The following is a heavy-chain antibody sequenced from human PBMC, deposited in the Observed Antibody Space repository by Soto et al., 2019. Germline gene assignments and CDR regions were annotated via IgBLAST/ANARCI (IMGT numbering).Heavy chain of an antibody. CDR2: INHSGST. J-gene: IGHJ5*01. V-gene: IGHV4-34*01. CDR3: ARARYGDFVTWFDS. D-gene: IGHD4-17*01. Sequence: SETLSLTCAVYGGSFSGYYWSWIRQPPGKELEWIGEINHSGSTNYNPSLKSRVTISVDTSKNQFSLKLSSVTAADTAVYYCARARYGDFVTWFDSWGQGTPVTVSS. CDR1: GGSFSGYY.